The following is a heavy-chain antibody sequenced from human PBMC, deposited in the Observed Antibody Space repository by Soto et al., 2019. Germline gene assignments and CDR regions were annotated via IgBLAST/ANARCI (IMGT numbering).Heavy chain of an antibody. V-gene: IGHV1-2*04. CDR2: INPNSGGT. CDR3: ARDPHLWFGANYYYYYGMDV. CDR1: GYTFTGYY. D-gene: IGHD3-10*01. J-gene: IGHJ6*02. Sequence: ASVKVSCKASGYTFTGYYMHWVRQAPGQGLEWMGWINPNSGGTNYAQKFQGWVTMTRDTSASTAYMELSSLRSEDTAVYYCARDPHLWFGANYYYYYGMDVWGQGTTVTVS.